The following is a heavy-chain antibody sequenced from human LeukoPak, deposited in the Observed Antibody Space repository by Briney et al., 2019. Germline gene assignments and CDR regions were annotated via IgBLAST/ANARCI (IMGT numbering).Heavy chain of an antibody. J-gene: IGHJ4*02. Sequence: ASVKVSCKASGYTFTGYYMHWVRQAPGQGLEWMGRINPNSGGTNYAQKFQGRVTMTRDTSISTAYMELRSLRSDDTAVYYCARVPDSSGYYYPIDYWGQGTLVTVSS. CDR3: ARVPDSSGYYYPIDY. V-gene: IGHV1-2*06. CDR1: GYTFTGYY. CDR2: INPNSGGT. D-gene: IGHD3-22*01.